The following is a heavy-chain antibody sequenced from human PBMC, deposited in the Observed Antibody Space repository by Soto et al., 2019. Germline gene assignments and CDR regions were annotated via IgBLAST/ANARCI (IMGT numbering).Heavy chain of an antibody. CDR3: AFCITMVRGVKSDAFDI. Sequence: SVKVSCKASGGTFSSYAISWVRQAPGQGLEWMGRIIPILGIANYAQKFQGRVTITADKSTSTAYMELSSLRSEDTAVYYCAFCITMVRGVKSDAFDIWGQGTMVTVSS. CDR1: GGTFSSYA. V-gene: IGHV1-69*04. D-gene: IGHD3-10*01. CDR2: IIPILGIA. J-gene: IGHJ3*02.